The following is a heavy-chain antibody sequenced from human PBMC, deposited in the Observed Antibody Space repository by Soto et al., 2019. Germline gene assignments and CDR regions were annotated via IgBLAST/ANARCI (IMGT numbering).Heavy chain of an antibody. J-gene: IGHJ3*02. Sequence: QVQLVESGGGVVQPGRSLRLSCAASGFTFSSYGMHWVRQAPGKGLEWVAVIWYDGSNKYYADSVKGRFTISRDNSKNTLYLQMNSLRAEDTAVYYCARDMGLYRTKPKGTFDIWGQGTMVTVSS. CDR3: ARDMGLYRTKPKGTFDI. CDR2: IWYDGSNK. CDR1: GFTFSSYG. V-gene: IGHV3-33*01. D-gene: IGHD1-1*01.